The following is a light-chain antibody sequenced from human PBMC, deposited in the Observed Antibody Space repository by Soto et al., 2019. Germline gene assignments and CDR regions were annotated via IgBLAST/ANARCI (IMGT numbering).Light chain of an antibody. J-gene: IGKJ1*01. CDR1: QSISTW. Sequence: DIQMTQSPSTLSASVGDRVTITCRASQSISTWLDWYQQKPGRAPNLLISKASSLESGVPSRFSGSGSGTEFTLTISSLQPDDFATYYCQQYNSYPETFGQGTKVEIK. CDR3: QQYNSYPET. CDR2: KAS. V-gene: IGKV1-5*03.